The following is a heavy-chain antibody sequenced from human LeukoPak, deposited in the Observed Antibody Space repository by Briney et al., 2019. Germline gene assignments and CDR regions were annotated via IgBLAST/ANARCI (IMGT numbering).Heavy chain of an antibody. CDR1: GFTFSSYE. Sequence: GGSLRLSCAASGFTFSSYEMHWVRQAPGKGLEWVSYISSSGSTVYYADSVKGRFTISRDNAKNSLYLQMNSLRAEDTAVYYCARDSYAFDIWGQGTMVTVSS. J-gene: IGHJ3*02. CDR3: ARDSYAFDI. V-gene: IGHV3-48*03. CDR2: ISSSGSTV.